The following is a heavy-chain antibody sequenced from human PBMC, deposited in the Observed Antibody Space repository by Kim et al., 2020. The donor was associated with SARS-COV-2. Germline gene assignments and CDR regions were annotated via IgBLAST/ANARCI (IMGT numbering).Heavy chain of an antibody. CDR3: AKTKGPGIAVAGKRELDY. Sequence: GGSLRLSCAASGFTFSSYGMHWVRQAPGKGLEWVAVISYDGSNKYYADSVKGRFTISRDNSKNTLYLQMNSLRAEDTAVYYCAKTKGPGIAVAGKRELDYWGQGTLVTVSS. V-gene: IGHV3-30*18. CDR1: GFTFSSYG. D-gene: IGHD6-19*01. J-gene: IGHJ4*02. CDR2: ISYDGSNK.